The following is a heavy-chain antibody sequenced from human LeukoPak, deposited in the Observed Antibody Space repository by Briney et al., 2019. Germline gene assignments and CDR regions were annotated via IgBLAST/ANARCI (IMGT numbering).Heavy chain of an antibody. Sequence: PSETLSLTCTVSGGSISSGGYYWSWIRQPAGKGLEWIGRIYTSGSTNYNPSLKSRVTISVDTSKNQFSLKLSSVTAADTAAYYCARGYCSSTSCYHPSPYFDYWGQGTLVTVSS. CDR1: GGSISSGGYY. CDR3: ARGYCSSTSCYHPSPYFDY. J-gene: IGHJ4*02. D-gene: IGHD2-2*01. CDR2: IYTSGST. V-gene: IGHV4-61*02.